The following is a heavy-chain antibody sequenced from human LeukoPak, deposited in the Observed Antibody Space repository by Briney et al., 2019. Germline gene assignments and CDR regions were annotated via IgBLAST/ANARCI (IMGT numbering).Heavy chain of an antibody. CDR3: ASSSSAVWEWFDP. CDR2: IYHSGST. D-gene: IGHD6-13*01. Sequence: SQTLSLTCAVSGGSISSGGYSWSWIRQPPGKGLEWIGYIYHSGSTYYNPSLKSRVTISVDRSKNQFSLKLCSVTAADTAMYYCASSSSAVWEWFDPWGQGTLVTVSS. V-gene: IGHV4-30-2*01. J-gene: IGHJ5*02. CDR1: GGSISSGGYS.